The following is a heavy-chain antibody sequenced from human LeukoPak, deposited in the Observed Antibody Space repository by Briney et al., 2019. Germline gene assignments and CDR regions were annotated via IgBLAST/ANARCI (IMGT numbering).Heavy chain of an antibody. CDR3: ARDLKSYGFDY. CDR1: GGSISSYY. Sequence: SETLSLTCTVSGGSISSYYWSWIRQPPGKGLEWIGYIYYSGSTNYNPSLKSRVTISVDTSKNQFSLKLSSVTAADTAVYYCARDLKSYGFDYWGQGTLVTVSS. V-gene: IGHV4-59*01. D-gene: IGHD5-18*01. CDR2: IYYSGST. J-gene: IGHJ4*02.